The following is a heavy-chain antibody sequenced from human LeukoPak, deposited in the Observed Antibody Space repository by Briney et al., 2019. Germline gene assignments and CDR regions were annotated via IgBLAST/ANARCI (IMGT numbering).Heavy chain of an antibody. V-gene: IGHV4-34*01. CDR2: INHSGST. CDR3: ARRFYDSSGYYPTFDY. D-gene: IGHD3-22*01. Sequence: SETLSLTCAVYGGSFSGYYWSWIRQPPGKGLEWIWEINHSGSTNYNPSLKSRVTISVDTSKNQFSLKLSSMTAADTAVYYCARRFYDSSGYYPTFDYWGQGTLVTVSS. J-gene: IGHJ4*02. CDR1: GGSFSGYY.